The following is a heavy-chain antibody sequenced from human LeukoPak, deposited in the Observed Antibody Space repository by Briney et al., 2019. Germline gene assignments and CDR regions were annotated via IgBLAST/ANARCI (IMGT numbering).Heavy chain of an antibody. CDR1: GYTFTSYY. V-gene: IGHV1-46*01. Sequence: ASVKVSCKASGYTFTSYYMHWVRQAPGQGLEWMGIINPSGGSTSYAQKFQGRVTMTRDTSTSTAYMELSSLRSEDTAVYYCAREDTVTYYFDYWGQGTLVTVSS. D-gene: IGHD4-17*01. CDR3: AREDTVTYYFDY. CDR2: INPSGGST. J-gene: IGHJ4*02.